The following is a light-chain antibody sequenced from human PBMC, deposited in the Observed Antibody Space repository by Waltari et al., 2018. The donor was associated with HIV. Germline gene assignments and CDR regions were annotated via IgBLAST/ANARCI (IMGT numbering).Light chain of an antibody. J-gene: IGLJ1*01. Sequence: QSALTQPASVSGSPGQSITISCSGTSSDVGGYDYVSWYQQHSGKAPKLMIYDVSHRPSGVSDRFSGSKSGNTASLTISGLQAEDEADYYCSSYTSSNTPLYVFGTGTKVTVL. CDR1: SSDVGGYDY. CDR3: SSYTSSNTPLYV. CDR2: DVS. V-gene: IGLV2-14*03.